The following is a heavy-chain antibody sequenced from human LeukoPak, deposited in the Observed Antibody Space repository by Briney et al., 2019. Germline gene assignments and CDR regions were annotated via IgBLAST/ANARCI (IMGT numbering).Heavy chain of an antibody. D-gene: IGHD4-11*01. Sequence: GGSLRLSCETSGFIFSNCWMTWVRQAPGKGLEWVANIKTDGSEKYYADSVKGRFTISRDNAKNSLYLQMNSLRAEDTAVYYCATYSTRNAREFQSWGQGTLVTVSS. J-gene: IGHJ1*01. CDR1: GFIFSNCW. V-gene: IGHV3-7*01. CDR2: IKTDGSEK. CDR3: ATYSTRNAREFQS.